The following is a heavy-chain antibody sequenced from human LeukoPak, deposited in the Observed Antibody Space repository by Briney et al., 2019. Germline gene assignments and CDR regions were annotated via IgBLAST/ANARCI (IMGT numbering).Heavy chain of an antibody. CDR3: AKALDIAAAGITIDY. D-gene: IGHD6-13*01. CDR1: GFTFSSYA. V-gene: IGHV3-23*01. J-gene: IGHJ4*02. Sequence: PGGSLRLSCAASGFTFSSYAMSWVRQAPGKGLEWVSAISGSGGSTYYADSVKGRFTISRDNSKNTLYLQMNSLRAEDTAVYYYAKALDIAAAGITIDYWGQGTLVTVSS. CDR2: ISGSGGST.